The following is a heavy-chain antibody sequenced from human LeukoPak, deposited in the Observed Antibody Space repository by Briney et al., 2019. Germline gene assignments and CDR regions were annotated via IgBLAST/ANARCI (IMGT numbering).Heavy chain of an antibody. CDR1: GGSISSSSYY. CDR2: IYYSGST. J-gene: IGHJ4*02. CDR3: ARRTRIAAAGTGNFDY. Sequence: SETLSLTCTVSGGSISSSSYYWDWIRQPPGKGLEWIGSIYYSGSTYYNPSLKSRVTISVDTSKNQFSLKLSSVTAADTAVYYCARRTRIAAAGTGNFDYWGQGTLVTVSS. V-gene: IGHV4-39*01. D-gene: IGHD6-13*01.